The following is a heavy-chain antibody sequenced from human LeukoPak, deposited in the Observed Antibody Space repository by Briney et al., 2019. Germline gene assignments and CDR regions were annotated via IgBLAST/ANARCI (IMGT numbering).Heavy chain of an antibody. CDR3: ARDLRYCSGGSCYRGNWFDP. Sequence: ASVKVSCKASGYTLTGYYMHWVRQAPGQGLEWMGWINPNSGGTNYAQKFQGRITMTRDTSISTAYMELSRLRSDDTAVYYCARDLRYCSGGSCYRGNWFDPWGQGTLVTVSS. D-gene: IGHD2-15*01. CDR2: INPNSGGT. V-gene: IGHV1-2*02. J-gene: IGHJ5*02. CDR1: GYTLTGYY.